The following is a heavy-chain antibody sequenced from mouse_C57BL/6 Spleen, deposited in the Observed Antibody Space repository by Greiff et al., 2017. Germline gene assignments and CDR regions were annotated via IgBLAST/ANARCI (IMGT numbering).Heavy chain of an antibody. J-gene: IGHJ2*01. CDR2: IDPSDSYT. CDR3: AREIRITTGGGYIDY. D-gene: IGHD1-1*01. V-gene: IGHV1-50*01. CDR1: GYTFTSYW. Sequence: QVQLQQPGAELVKPGASVKLSCKASGYTFTSYWMQWVKQRPGQGLEWIGEIDPSDSYTNYNQKFKGKATLTVDTSSSTAYMPLSSLTSEEAAVYYCAREIRITTGGGYIDYWGQGTTLTVSS.